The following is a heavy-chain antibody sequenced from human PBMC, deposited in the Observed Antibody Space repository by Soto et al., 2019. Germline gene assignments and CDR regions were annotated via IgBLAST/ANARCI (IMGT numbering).Heavy chain of an antibody. D-gene: IGHD4-17*01. CDR2: INHSGST. CDR1: GGSFSGYY. Sequence: SETLSLTCAVYGGSFSGYYWSWIRQPPGKGLEWIGEINHSGSTTYNPSLKSRVTISVDTAKNQFSLKLSSVTAADTAVYYCARETGYGGNYYYYYYMDVWGKGTTVTVSS. V-gene: IGHV4-34*01. CDR3: ARETGYGGNYYYYYYMDV. J-gene: IGHJ6*03.